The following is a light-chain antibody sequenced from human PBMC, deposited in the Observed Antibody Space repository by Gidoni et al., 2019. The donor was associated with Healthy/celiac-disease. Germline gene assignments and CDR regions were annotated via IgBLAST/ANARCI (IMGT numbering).Light chain of an antibody. CDR3: CSYAGSYTYV. CDR1: SSDVGGYNY. Sequence: QSALTPPRSVSGSPGPSVTISCTGTSSDVGGYNYVSWYQQHPGKAPKLMIYDVSKRPSGVPDRFSGSKSGNTASLTISGLQAEDEADYYCCSYAGSYTYVFGTGTKVTGL. CDR2: DVS. J-gene: IGLJ1*01. V-gene: IGLV2-11*01.